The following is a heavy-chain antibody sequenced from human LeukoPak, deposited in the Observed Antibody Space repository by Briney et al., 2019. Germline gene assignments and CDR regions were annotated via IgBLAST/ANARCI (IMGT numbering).Heavy chain of an antibody. CDR2: IIPIFGTA. CDR3: ARALRITMIVGGLYYFDY. V-gene: IGHV1-69*13. Sequence: ASVKVSCKASGGTFIIYAISWVRQAPGQGLEWMGGIIPIFGTANYAQKFQGRVTITADESTSTAYMELSSLRSEDTAVYYCARALRITMIVGGLYYFDYWGQGTLVTVSS. J-gene: IGHJ4*02. CDR1: GGTFIIYA. D-gene: IGHD3-22*01.